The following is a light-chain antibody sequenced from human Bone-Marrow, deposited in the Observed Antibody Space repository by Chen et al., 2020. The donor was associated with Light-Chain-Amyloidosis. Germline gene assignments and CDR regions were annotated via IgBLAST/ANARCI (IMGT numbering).Light chain of an antibody. J-gene: IGLJ2*01. Sequence: QSALTQPASVSGSPGQSITISCTGTNSDVGAYNYVSWYQQHPGEAPKLMIDDVSNRPSGVSNRFSGSKSGNTASLTISGLQAGDEANYYCSSYTSSSTRVFGGGTKLTVL. CDR2: DVS. V-gene: IGLV2-14*03. CDR1: NSDVGAYNY. CDR3: SSYTSSSTRV.